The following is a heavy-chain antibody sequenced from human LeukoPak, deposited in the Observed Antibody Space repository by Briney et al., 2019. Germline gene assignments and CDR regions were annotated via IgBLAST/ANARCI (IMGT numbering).Heavy chain of an antibody. CDR2: IYHSGSI. J-gene: IGHJ4*02. CDR1: GGSISSGGYS. D-gene: IGHD1-26*01. CDR3: ARDRSGSLDY. V-gene: IGHV4-30-2*01. Sequence: PSQTLSLTCAVSGGSISSGGYSWSWVRQPPGKGLEWIGYIYHSGSIYYNPSLKSRVTISVDRSKAQFSLKLSSVHAAETAVYYCARDRSGSLDYWGQGTLVTVSS.